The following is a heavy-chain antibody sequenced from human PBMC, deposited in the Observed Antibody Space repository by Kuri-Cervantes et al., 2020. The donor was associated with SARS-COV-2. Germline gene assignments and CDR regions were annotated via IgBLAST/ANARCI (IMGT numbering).Heavy chain of an antibody. CDR1: GFTFSSYA. V-gene: IGHV3-30-3*01. CDR3: ARARDSSGYYFDY. Sequence: LSLTCAASGFTFSSYAMHWVRQAPGKGLEWVAVISYDGSNKYYADSVKGRFTISRDNAKNSLYLQMNSLRAEDTAVYYCARARDSSGYYFDYWGQGTLVTVSS. J-gene: IGHJ4*02. D-gene: IGHD3-22*01. CDR2: ISYDGSNK.